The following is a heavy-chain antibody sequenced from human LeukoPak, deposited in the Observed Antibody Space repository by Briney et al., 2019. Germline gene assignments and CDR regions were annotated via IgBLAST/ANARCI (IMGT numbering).Heavy chain of an antibody. CDR2: IYYSGST. CDR1: GGSISSGGYY. D-gene: IGHD4-17*01. J-gene: IGHJ4*02. Sequence: SETLSLTCIVSGGSISSGGYYWSWIRQHPGKGLEWIGYIYYSGSTYYNPSLKSRVTISVDTSKNQFSLKLSSVTAADTAVYYCARGLDGDYGGVDYWGQGTLVTVSS. CDR3: ARGLDGDYGGVDY. V-gene: IGHV4-31*03.